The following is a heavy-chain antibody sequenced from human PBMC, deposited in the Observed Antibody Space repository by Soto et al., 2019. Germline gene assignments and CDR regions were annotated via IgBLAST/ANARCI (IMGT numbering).Heavy chain of an antibody. Sequence: SETLSLTCAVYGGSFSGYYWSWIRQPPGKGLEWIGEINHSGSTNYNPSLRSRVTISVDTSKNQFSLKLSSVTAADTAVYYCARDRHLNYYYYGMDVWGQGTTVTVSS. CDR1: GGSFSGYY. V-gene: IGHV4-34*01. D-gene: IGHD3-16*02. CDR3: ARDRHLNYYYYGMDV. J-gene: IGHJ6*02. CDR2: INHSGST.